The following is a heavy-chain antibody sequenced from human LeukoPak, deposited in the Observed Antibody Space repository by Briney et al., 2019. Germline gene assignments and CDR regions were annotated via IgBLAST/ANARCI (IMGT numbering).Heavy chain of an antibody. D-gene: IGHD2-21*02. CDR3: AGGDPSEMDV. CDR2: IYNSGST. J-gene: IGHJ6*04. CDR1: GYSISSGYY. Sequence: SETLSLTCAVSGYSISSGYYWGWIRQPPGKGLEWIGSIYNSGSTYYNPSLKSRVTISVDTSKNQFSLKLSSVTAADTAVYYCAGGDPSEMDVWGKGTTVTVSS. V-gene: IGHV4-38-2*01.